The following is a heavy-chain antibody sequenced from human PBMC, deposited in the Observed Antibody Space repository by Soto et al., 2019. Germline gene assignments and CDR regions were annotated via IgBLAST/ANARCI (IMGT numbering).Heavy chain of an antibody. Sequence: QVVLLQSGAEVKEPGYSVRVSCKVSGSTFNNFAFSWVRQAPGHGPEWMGGIVVISNTADHSQRFRDRVTITADTSTNTLYMDLRSLTFEDTAVYYCARAIKRWEVHYYFDYWGQGTLVTVSS. CDR2: IVVISNTA. CDR1: GSTFNNFA. CDR3: ARAIKRWEVHYYFDY. D-gene: IGHD1-26*01. J-gene: IGHJ4*02. V-gene: IGHV1-69*06.